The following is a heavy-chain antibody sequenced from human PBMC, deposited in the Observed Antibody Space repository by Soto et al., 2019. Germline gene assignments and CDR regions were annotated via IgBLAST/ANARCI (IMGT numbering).Heavy chain of an antibody. Sequence: GGSLRLSCAAPGFTFSSNYMSWVRQAPGKGLEWVSVIYSGGSTYYADSLKGRFTISRDNSKNTLYLQMNSLRAEDTAVYYCARYAFIAAAGSNAEYFQHWGQGTLVTVSS. CDR1: GFTFSSNY. CDR3: ARYAFIAAAGSNAEYFQH. J-gene: IGHJ1*01. V-gene: IGHV3-53*01. CDR2: IYSGGST. D-gene: IGHD6-13*01.